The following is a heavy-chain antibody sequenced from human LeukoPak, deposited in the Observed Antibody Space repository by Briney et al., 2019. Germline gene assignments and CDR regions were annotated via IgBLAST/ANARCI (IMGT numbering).Heavy chain of an antibody. CDR3: ARDQNPSGSGSPLADAYDV. D-gene: IGHD6-19*01. CDR2: IFHSGST. CDR1: GGFISTNNW. J-gene: IGHJ3*01. Sequence: SETLSLTCAVSGGFISTNNWWSWVRQPPGKGLEWIGEIFHSGSTNYNPSLKSRVTISVDKSNNQFSLNLTSVTAADTAVYYCARDQNPSGSGSPLADAYDVWGQGAKVTVSS. V-gene: IGHV4-4*02.